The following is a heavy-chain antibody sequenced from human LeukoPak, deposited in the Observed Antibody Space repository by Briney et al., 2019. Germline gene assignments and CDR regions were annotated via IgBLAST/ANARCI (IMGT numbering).Heavy chain of an antibody. Sequence: SETLSLTCTISGGSISSGSYYWSWIRQPAGKGLEWIGRIYTSGSTNYNPSLKRRVTISVDTYKNQFSLKLSSVPAADTAVYYCARDQVSYSSSWYPAGDYGYYYYYMDVWGKGTTVTISS. CDR1: GGSISSGSYY. CDR2: IYTSGST. J-gene: IGHJ6*03. D-gene: IGHD6-13*01. V-gene: IGHV4-61*02. CDR3: ARDQVSYSSSWYPAGDYGYYYYYMDV.